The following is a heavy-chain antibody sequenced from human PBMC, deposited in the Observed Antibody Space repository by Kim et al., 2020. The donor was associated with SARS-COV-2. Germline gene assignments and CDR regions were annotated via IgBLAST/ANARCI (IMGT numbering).Heavy chain of an antibody. J-gene: IGHJ4*02. V-gene: IGHV3-9*01. Sequence: GGSLRLSCAASGFTFGHYAMHWVRQAPGKGLEWGSGISGNSGSIGYADSVKGRFTISRDNAKNSLYLQMNSLRAEDTALYYCAKEGVGASHFDYWGQGTMVTVSS. D-gene: IGHD1-26*01. CDR3: AKEGVGASHFDY. CDR2: ISGNSGSI. CDR1: GFTFGHYA.